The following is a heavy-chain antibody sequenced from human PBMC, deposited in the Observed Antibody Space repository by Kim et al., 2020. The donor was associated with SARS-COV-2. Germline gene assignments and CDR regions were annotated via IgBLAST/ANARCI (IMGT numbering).Heavy chain of an antibody. V-gene: IGHV3-23*03. D-gene: IGHD6-19*01. Sequence: GGSLRLSCAASGFTFSSYAMSWVRQAPGKGLEWVSVIYSGGSSTYYADSVKGRFTISRDNSKNTLYLQMNSLRAEDTAVYYCAKDREEDSSGWYTPFDYWGQGTLVTVSS. CDR2: IYSGGSST. CDR3: AKDREEDSSGWYTPFDY. J-gene: IGHJ4*02. CDR1: GFTFSSYA.